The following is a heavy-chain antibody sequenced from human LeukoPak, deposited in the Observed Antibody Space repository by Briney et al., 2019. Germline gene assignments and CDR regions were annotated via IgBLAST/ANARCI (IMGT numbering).Heavy chain of an antibody. CDR2: INHSGST. CDR1: GGSFSGYY. V-gene: IGHV4-34*01. D-gene: IGHD2-15*01. Sequence: PSETLSLTCAVYGGSFSGYYWSWIRQPPGKGLVWIGEINHSGSTNYNPSLKSRVTISVHTSKNQFSLKLSSVTAADTAVYYCARAGLRSCSGGSCYSHYMDVWGKGTTVTVSS. J-gene: IGHJ6*03. CDR3: ARAGLRSCSGGSCYSHYMDV.